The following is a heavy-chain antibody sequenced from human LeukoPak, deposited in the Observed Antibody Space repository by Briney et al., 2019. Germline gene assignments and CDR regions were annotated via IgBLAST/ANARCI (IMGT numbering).Heavy chain of an antibody. Sequence: GGSLRLSCAASGFTFSSYPMSWVRQAPGKGLEWVSAISGSGGDTYYADSVKGRFTISRDNSKNTLYLQMNSLKAEDTALYYCATSSGWYPKYFDYWGQGTLVTVSS. CDR1: GFTFSSYP. CDR2: ISGSGGDT. CDR3: ATSSGWYPKYFDY. V-gene: IGHV3-23*01. J-gene: IGHJ4*02. D-gene: IGHD6-19*01.